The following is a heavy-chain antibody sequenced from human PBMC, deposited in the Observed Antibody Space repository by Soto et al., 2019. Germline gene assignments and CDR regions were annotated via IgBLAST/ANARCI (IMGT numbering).Heavy chain of an antibody. CDR2: IYYSGST. CDR1: GGSISSYY. D-gene: IGHD6-19*01. CDR3: AGAVAGPYGMDV. J-gene: IGHJ6*02. Sequence: QVQLQESGPGLVKPSETLSLTCTVSGGSISSYYWSWIRQPPGKGLEWIGYIYYSGSTNYNPSLMSRVTIPVDTAKNQFSRKLSSVTAADTAVYHCAGAVAGPYGMDVWGQGTAVTVSS. V-gene: IGHV4-59*08.